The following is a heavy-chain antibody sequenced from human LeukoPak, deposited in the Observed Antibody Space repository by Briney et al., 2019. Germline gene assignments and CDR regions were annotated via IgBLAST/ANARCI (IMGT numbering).Heavy chain of an antibody. CDR3: ARADYGGNSEAAFDI. CDR2: IIPILGIA. V-gene: IGHV1-69*02. Sequence: SVKVSCKASGGTFSSYTISWVRQAPGQGLEWMGRIIPILGIANYAQKFQGRVTITADKSTSTAYMELSSLRSEDTAVYYRARADYGGNSEAAFDIWGQGTMVTVSS. CDR1: GGTFSSYT. D-gene: IGHD4-23*01. J-gene: IGHJ3*02.